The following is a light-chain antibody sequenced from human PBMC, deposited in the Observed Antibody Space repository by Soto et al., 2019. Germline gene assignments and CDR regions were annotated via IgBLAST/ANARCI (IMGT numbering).Light chain of an antibody. J-gene: IGKJ1*01. CDR1: QSASSSY. V-gene: IGKV3-20*01. Sequence: EIVLTQFPGTLSLSPGARATLSCRASQSASSSYLAWYQQKPGQTPRLLIYVTSSRATGIPARFSGSGSGTDFTLTISRLEPEDFAVYYCQHYGSSLGTFGQGTRVEIK. CDR2: VTS. CDR3: QHYGSSLGT.